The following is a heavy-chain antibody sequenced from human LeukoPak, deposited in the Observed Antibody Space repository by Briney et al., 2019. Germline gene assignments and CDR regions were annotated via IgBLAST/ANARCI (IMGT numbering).Heavy chain of an antibody. CDR1: GGSISSGSYY. V-gene: IGHV4-61*02. CDR2: IYTSGST. D-gene: IGHD1-14*01. Sequence: PSETLSLTCTVSGGSISSGSYYWSWIQQPAGKGLEWIGRIYTSGSTNYNPSLKSRVTISVDTSKNQFSLKLSSVTAADTAVYYCARMTGGGDYYYYMDVWGKGTTVTVSS. CDR3: ARMTGGGDYYYYMDV. J-gene: IGHJ6*03.